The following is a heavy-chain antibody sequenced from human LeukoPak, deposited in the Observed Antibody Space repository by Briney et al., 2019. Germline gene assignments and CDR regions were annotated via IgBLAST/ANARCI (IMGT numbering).Heavy chain of an antibody. D-gene: IGHD5-12*01. CDR2: LNHSGST. CDR1: GWSFSGYY. CDR3: ARGRRGYSGYDRKGLSNYYYYMDV. J-gene: IGHJ6*03. Sequence: SETLSLTCAVYGWSFSGYYWGWIRQPPGKGLEWIVELNHSGSTNYNPSLKSRVTISVDTSKNQFSLKLSSVAAADTAVYYWARGRRGYSGYDRKGLSNYYYYMDVWGKGTPVTVSS. V-gene: IGHV4-34*01.